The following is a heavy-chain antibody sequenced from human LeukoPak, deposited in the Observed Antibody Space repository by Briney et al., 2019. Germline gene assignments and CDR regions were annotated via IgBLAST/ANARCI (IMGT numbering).Heavy chain of an antibody. D-gene: IGHD3-10*01. CDR3: ARAAYRVRGALGWFDP. CDR1: GDSVSSNSAA. CDR2: TYYRSKWYN. Sequence: SQTLSLTCAISGDSVSSNSAAWNWIRQSPSRGLEWLGRTYYRSKWYNDYAVSVKSRITISPDTSKNQFSLQLNSVTPEDTAVYYCARAAYRVRGALGWFDPWGQGTLVTVSS. J-gene: IGHJ5*02. V-gene: IGHV6-1*01.